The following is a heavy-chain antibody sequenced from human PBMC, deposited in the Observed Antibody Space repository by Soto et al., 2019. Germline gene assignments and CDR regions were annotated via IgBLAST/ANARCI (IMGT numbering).Heavy chain of an antibody. CDR1: GYSFTSYW. J-gene: IGHJ3*02. CDR3: ARDFPSDGRGAFDI. V-gene: IGHV5-51*01. CDR2: IYPGDSDT. Sequence: PGESLKISCKGSGYSFTSYWIGWVRQMPGKGLERMGIIYPGDSDTRYSPSFQGQVTITADKSISTAYLQWSSLKASDTAMYYCARDFPSDGRGAFDIWGQGTMVTVSS.